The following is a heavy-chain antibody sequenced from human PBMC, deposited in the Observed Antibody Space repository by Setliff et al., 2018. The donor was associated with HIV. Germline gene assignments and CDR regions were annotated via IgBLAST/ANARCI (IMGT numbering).Heavy chain of an antibody. J-gene: IGHJ3*02. Sequence: GGSLRLSCAASGFTFSNYAMSWVRQAPGEGLEWVSVIYGGGTTHYADSVKGRFTISRHNSKNTLYLQLNSLRAEDTAVYYCARVSKSSPDAFDIWGQGTMVTVSS. CDR2: IYGGGTT. CDR1: GFTFSNYA. V-gene: IGHV3-53*04. D-gene: IGHD6-13*01. CDR3: ARVSKSSPDAFDI.